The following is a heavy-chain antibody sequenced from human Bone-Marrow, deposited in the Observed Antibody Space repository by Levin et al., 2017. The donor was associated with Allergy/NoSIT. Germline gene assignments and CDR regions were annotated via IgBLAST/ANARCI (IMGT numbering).Heavy chain of an antibody. J-gene: IGHJ6*03. CDR1: GFTFSSYW. CDR3: ARDQVTAMVTRYYYMDV. V-gene: IGHV3-7*04. CDR2: IKQDGSEK. D-gene: IGHD5-18*01. Sequence: GGSLRLSCAASGFTFSSYWMSWVRQAPGKGLEWVANIKQDGSEKYYVDSVKGRFTISRDNAKNSLYLQMNSLRAEDTAVYYCARDQVTAMVTRYYYMDVWGKGTTVTVSS.